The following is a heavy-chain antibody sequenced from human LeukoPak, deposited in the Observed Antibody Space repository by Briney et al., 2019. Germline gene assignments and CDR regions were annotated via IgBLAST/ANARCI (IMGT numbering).Heavy chain of an antibody. J-gene: IGHJ4*02. CDR1: GFTFSSYV. CDR2: IKQDGSEK. D-gene: IGHD6-19*01. Sequence: PGGSLRLSCAASGFTFSSYVMNWVRQAPGKGLEWVANIKQDGSEKYYVDSVKGRFTISRDNAKNSLYLQMNSLRAEDTAVYYCARDSSGWYWGQGTLVTVSS. CDR3: ARDSSGWY. V-gene: IGHV3-7*01.